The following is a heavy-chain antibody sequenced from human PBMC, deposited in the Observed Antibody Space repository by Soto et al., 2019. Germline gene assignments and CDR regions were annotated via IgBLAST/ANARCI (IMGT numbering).Heavy chain of an antibody. CDR1: GYTSTSYG. CDR3: ARDTVTTPLDYYYYGMDV. D-gene: IGHD4-4*01. J-gene: IGHJ6*02. CDR2: ISAYNGNT. Sequence: ASVKVSCKASGYTSTSYGISWVRQAPGQGLEWMGWISAYNGNTNYAQKLQGRVTMTTDTSTSTAYMELRSLRSDDTAVYYCARDTVTTPLDYYYYGMDVWGQGTTVTVSS. V-gene: IGHV1-18*01.